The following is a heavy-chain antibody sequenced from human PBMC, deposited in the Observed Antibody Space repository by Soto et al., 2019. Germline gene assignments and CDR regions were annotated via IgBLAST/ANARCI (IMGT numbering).Heavy chain of an antibody. Sequence: QVQLVQSGAEVKKPGSSVKVSCKASRGTFSSYAISWVRQAPGQRLEWMGGIIPIFGTANYAQKFQGRVTITADESTSTDYMELSSLMSEDTAVYYRERERSKGDHACDSWGQGTMLTVSS. V-gene: IGHV1-69*12. CDR1: RGTFSSYA. CDR3: ERERSKGDHACDS. D-gene: IGHD3-16*01. J-gene: IGHJ3*02. CDR2: IIPIFGTA.